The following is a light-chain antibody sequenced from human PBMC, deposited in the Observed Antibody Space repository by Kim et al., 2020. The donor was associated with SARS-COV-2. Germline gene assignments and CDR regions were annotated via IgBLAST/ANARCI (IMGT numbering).Light chain of an antibody. J-gene: IGLJ3*02. CDR3: SSYTSSSTRV. CDR1: SSDVGGYNY. V-gene: IGLV2-14*03. Sequence: GQSIPISCTGTSSDVGGYNYVSWYQQHPDKAPKLMIYDVSNRPSGVSNRFSGSKSGNTASLTISGLQAEDEADYYCSSYTSSSTRVFGGGTKLTVL. CDR2: DVS.